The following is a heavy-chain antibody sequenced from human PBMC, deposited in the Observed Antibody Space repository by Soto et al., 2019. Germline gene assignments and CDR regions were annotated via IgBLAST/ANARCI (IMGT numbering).Heavy chain of an antibody. D-gene: IGHD6-19*01. CDR2: IWYDGSNK. Sequence: PGVSLRISCAASGFTFSSYGMHWVRQAPGKGLEWVAVIWYDGSNKYYAYSVKGRFTISRDNSKNTLYLQMNSLRAEDTAVYYCARFETIAVAGTRAFDIWGQGTMVTVS. CDR1: GFTFSSYG. J-gene: IGHJ3*02. V-gene: IGHV3-33*01. CDR3: ARFETIAVAGTRAFDI.